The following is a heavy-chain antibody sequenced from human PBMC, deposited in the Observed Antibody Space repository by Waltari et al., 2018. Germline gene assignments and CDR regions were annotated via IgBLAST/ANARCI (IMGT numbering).Heavy chain of an antibody. CDR2: IDWEDDK. V-gene: IGHV2-70*15. Sequence: QVTLRESGTALVKPTQTLTLTCTFSGVSLSTSGMCVSWIRQPPGKALEWLARIDWEDDKYYSTSLKTRHTISKDTSKSLVVLTMNNMDPVDTATYYCARSPAASSGRFFDYWGQGTLVTVSS. CDR1: GVSLSTSGMC. D-gene: IGHD3-22*01. J-gene: IGHJ4*02. CDR3: ARSPAASSGRFFDY.